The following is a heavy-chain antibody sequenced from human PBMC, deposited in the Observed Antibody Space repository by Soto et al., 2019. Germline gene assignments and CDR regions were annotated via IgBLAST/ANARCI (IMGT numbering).Heavy chain of an antibody. CDR3: ARERIAAAGTWFDP. J-gene: IGHJ5*02. CDR1: GGSISSGGYY. V-gene: IGHV4-31*03. D-gene: IGHD6-13*01. Sequence: SETLSLTCTVSGGSISSGGYYWSWIRQHPGKGLEWIGYIYYSGSTYYNPSLKSRVTISVDTSKNQFSLKLSSVTAADTAVYYCARERIAAAGTWFDPWGQGTLVTVS. CDR2: IYYSGST.